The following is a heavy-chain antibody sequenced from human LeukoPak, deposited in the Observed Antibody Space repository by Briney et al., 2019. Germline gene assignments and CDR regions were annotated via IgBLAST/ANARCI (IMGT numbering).Heavy chain of an antibody. Sequence: PSETLSLTCAVSGGSISSGGYSWSWIRQPPGKGLEWIGYIYHSGSTYYNPSLKSRVTISVDRSKNQFSPKLSSVTAADTAVYYCARDSGYCSSTSCYNWFDPWGQGTLVTVSS. CDR3: ARDSGYCSSTSCYNWFDP. D-gene: IGHD2-2*03. CDR1: GGSISSGGYS. J-gene: IGHJ5*02. V-gene: IGHV4-30-2*01. CDR2: IYHSGST.